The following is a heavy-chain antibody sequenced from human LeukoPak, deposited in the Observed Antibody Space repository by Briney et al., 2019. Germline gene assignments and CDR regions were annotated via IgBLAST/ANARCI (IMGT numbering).Heavy chain of an antibody. D-gene: IGHD1-26*01. J-gene: IGHJ4*02. CDR3: ATSGSYYEGLFDY. CDR1: GFTVSSNY. CDR2: IYSGGST. V-gene: IGHV3-66*02. Sequence: GGSLRLSCAASGFTVSSNYMSWVRQAPGKGLEWVSVIYSGGSTYYADSMKGRFTISRDNSKNTLYLQMNSLRAEDTAVYYCATSGSYYEGLFDYWGQGTLVTVSS.